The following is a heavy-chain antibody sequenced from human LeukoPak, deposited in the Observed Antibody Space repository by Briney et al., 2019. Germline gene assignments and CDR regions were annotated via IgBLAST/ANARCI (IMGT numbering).Heavy chain of an antibody. V-gene: IGHV3-30-3*01. Sequence: GRSLRLSCAASGFTFSSYAMHWVRQAPGKGLEWVAVISYDGSNKYYADSVKGRFTISRDNSKNTLYLQMYSLRAEDTAVYYCARARTGYGGYWGQGTLVTVSS. CDR3: ARARTGYGGY. CDR2: ISYDGSNK. J-gene: IGHJ4*02. CDR1: GFTFSSYA. D-gene: IGHD3/OR15-3a*01.